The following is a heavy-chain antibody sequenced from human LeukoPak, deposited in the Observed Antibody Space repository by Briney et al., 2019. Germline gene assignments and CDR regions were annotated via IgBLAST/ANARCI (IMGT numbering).Heavy chain of an antibody. Sequence: PGGSLRLYCTASGLTFSTSGFNWVRQAPGKGLESVASIGPTGSDRYHADSIKGRFTISRDNANNFLYLQTNSLRAEDTAVYYCATETNGRHYDYWGQGTLLTVSS. D-gene: IGHD1-14*01. CDR2: IGPTGSDR. J-gene: IGHJ4*02. CDR1: GLTFSTSG. V-gene: IGHV3-21*06. CDR3: ATETNGRHYDY.